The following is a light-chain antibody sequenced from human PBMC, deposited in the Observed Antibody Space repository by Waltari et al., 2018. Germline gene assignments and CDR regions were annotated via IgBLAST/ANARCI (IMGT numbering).Light chain of an antibody. CDR2: DVS. V-gene: IGLV2-14*03. J-gene: IGLJ1*01. Sequence: QSALTQPASVSGSPAQSIAISCTGTSSDVAGSNYVSWYQQHPGKAPKLMIYDVSKRPSGVSNRFSGSKSGNTASLTISGLQAEDEADYYCSSYTTSGTLFGTGTKVTVL. CDR3: SSYTTSGTL. CDR1: SSDVAGSNY.